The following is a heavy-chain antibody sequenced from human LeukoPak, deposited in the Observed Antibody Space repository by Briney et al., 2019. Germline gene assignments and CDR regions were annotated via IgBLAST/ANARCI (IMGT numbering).Heavy chain of an antibody. CDR2: IYYSGST. CDR3: ARGVRWLQLSYFDY. D-gene: IGHD5-24*01. V-gene: IGHV4-31*03. CDR1: SGSISSGVYY. Sequence: SETLSLTCPVSSGSISSGVYYWSWIRQHPGKGLEWIGYIYYSGSTYYNPSLKSRVTISVDTSKNQFSLKLSSVTAADTAVYYCARGVRWLQLSYFDYWGQGTLVTASS. J-gene: IGHJ4*02.